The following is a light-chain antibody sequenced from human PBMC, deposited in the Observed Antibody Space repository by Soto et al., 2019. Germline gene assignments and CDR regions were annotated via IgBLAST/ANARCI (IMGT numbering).Light chain of an antibody. CDR2: EVG. CDR1: SSDIGDFHY. Sequence: QSALTQPASVSGSPGQSITISCTGTSSDIGDFHYVSWYQQHPGKAPKLLIYEVGSRPSGVPDRFSGSKSGTSASLAISGLRSEDEADYYCAAWDDSLSGWVFGGGTKLTVL. V-gene: IGLV2-14*01. J-gene: IGLJ3*02. CDR3: AAWDDSLSGWV.